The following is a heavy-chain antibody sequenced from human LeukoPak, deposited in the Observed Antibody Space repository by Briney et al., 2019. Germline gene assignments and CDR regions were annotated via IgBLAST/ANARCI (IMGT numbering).Heavy chain of an antibody. D-gene: IGHD6-13*01. V-gene: IGHV3-33*01. Sequence: GGSLRLSCAASGLTFSSYGMHWVRQAPGKGLEWVAVIWYDGSNKYYADSVKGRFTISRDNSKNTLYLQMNSLRAEDTAVYYCARDRIAAGPFDAFDIWGQGTMVTVSS. CDR2: IWYDGSNK. J-gene: IGHJ3*02. CDR3: ARDRIAAGPFDAFDI. CDR1: GLTFSSYG.